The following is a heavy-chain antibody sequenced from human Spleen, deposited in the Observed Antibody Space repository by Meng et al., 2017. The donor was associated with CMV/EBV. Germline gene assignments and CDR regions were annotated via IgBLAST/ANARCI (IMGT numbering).Heavy chain of an antibody. D-gene: IGHD4-23*01. CDR2: IYVSGFTA. J-gene: IGHJ4*02. V-gene: IGHV3-23*03. Sequence: SGFSFSDHAMSWDRQAPGKGLEWVSVIYVSGFTAYYTGSVKGRFTIIRDDSKDTLFLQMNRLRDEDTAVYYGARTTDYGGCEVFDYWGQGTLVTVSS. CDR1: GFSFSDHA. CDR3: ARTTDYGGCEVFDY.